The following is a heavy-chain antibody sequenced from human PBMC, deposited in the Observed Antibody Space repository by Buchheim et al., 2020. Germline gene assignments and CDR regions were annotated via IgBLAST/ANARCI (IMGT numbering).Heavy chain of an antibody. D-gene: IGHD1-14*01. V-gene: IGHV3-7*01. J-gene: IGHJ6*03. CDR1: GFTFSSYW. CDR3: AYNFMGV. Sequence: EEQVVESGGGLVQPGGSLRLSCVGSGFTFSSYWVNWVRQAPGKGLEWVANIKADGSAKNYADSVKGRFTISRDNAKNSVYLQMNSLRANDTALYYCAYNFMGVWGKGTT. CDR2: IKADGSAK.